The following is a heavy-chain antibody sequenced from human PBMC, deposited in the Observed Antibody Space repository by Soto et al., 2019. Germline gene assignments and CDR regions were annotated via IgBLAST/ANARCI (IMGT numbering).Heavy chain of an antibody. CDR1: GFTFSSYC. J-gene: IGHJ4*02. CDR3: APTPRPHYGDYPLGY. D-gene: IGHD4-17*01. Sequence: PGGSLRLSCAASGFTFSSYCMHWVRQAPGKGLEWVAVISYDGSNKYYADSVKGRFTISRDNSKNTLYLQMNSLRAEDTAVYYCAPTPRPHYGDYPLGYWGQGTLVTVSS. CDR2: ISYDGSNK. V-gene: IGHV3-30*03.